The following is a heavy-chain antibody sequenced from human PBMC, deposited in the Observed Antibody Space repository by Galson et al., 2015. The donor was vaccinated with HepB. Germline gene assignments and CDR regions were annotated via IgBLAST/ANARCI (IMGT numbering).Heavy chain of an antibody. D-gene: IGHD3-9*01. V-gene: IGHV3-48*01. CDR2: ISSSSTTI. CDR3: ARASRDWAFDY. Sequence: SLRLSCAASGFTFSTDNMNWVRQAPGKGLEWVSYISSSSTTIYYADAVKGRFTISRDNAKNSLYLQMNSLRAEDTAVYYCARASRDWAFDYWGQGTLVTVSS. CDR1: GFTFSTDN. J-gene: IGHJ4*02.